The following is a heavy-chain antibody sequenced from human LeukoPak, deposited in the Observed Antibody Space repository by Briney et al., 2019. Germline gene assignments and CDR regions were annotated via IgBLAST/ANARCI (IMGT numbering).Heavy chain of an antibody. V-gene: IGHV3-20*04. CDR2: INWNGGST. CDR1: GFTFDDYG. CDR3: ARDFSGTSVFDV. D-gene: IGHD1-26*01. J-gene: IGHJ3*01. Sequence: GGSLRLSCGASGFTFDDYGMSWLRQAPGKGLEWVSGINWNGGSTGYADSVKGRFTISRDNAKNSLYLQMNSLRAEDTALYYCARDFSGTSVFDVWGRGTMVTVSS.